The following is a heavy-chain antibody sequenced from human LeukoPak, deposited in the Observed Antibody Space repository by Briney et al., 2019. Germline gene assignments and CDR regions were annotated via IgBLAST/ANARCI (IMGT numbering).Heavy chain of an antibody. CDR3: ARDWAVFSSGWYYNWFDP. D-gene: IGHD6-19*01. J-gene: IGHJ5*02. CDR1: GGSISSYY. CDR2: IYTSGST. V-gene: IGHV4-4*07. Sequence: PSETLSLACTVSGGSISSYYWSWIRQPAGKGLEWIGRIYTSGSTNYNPSLKSRVTMSVDTSKNQFSLKLSSETAADTAVYYCARDWAVFSSGWYYNWFDPWGQGTMVTVSS.